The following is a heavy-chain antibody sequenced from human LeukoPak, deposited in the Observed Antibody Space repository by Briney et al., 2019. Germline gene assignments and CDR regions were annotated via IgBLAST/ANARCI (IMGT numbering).Heavy chain of an antibody. J-gene: IGHJ4*02. Sequence: SETLSLTCTVSGYSISSGYYWGWIRQPPGKGLEWIGSIYHSGSTYYNPSLKSRVTISVDTSKNQFSLKLSSVTAADTAVYYCARAAVAGTGEGYYFDYWGQGTLVTVSS. D-gene: IGHD6-19*01. CDR1: GYSISSGYY. V-gene: IGHV4-38-2*02. CDR2: IYHSGST. CDR3: ARAAVAGTGEGYYFDY.